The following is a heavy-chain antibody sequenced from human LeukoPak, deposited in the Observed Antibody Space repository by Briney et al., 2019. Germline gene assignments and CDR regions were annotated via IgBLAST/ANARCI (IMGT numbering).Heavy chain of an antibody. V-gene: IGHV3-48*01. J-gene: IGHJ6*03. CDR3: ARGGANYYYYYMDV. Sequence: GGSLRLSCAASGFTFRTYSMNWVRQDPGKGLEWISYISGGSGTIYYADSVKGRFTISRDNAKNSLYLQMNSLRAEDTAVYYCARGGANYYYYYMDVWGKGTTVTVSS. D-gene: IGHD2-15*01. CDR1: GFTFRTYS. CDR2: ISGGSGTI.